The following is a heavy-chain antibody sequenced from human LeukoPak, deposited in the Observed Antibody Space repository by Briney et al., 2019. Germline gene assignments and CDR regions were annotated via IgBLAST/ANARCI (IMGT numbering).Heavy chain of an antibody. Sequence: GESLKISCKASGYSFTTYWIAWVRQLPGKGLEWMGRVYPGDSDTTYSPSFQGQVTISADKSISTAYLQWSSLKASDTAMYYCARQEGYCSGGSCYYFDYWGQGTLVTVSS. D-gene: IGHD2-15*01. CDR1: GYSFTTYW. CDR2: VYPGDSDT. V-gene: IGHV5-51*01. CDR3: ARQEGYCSGGSCYYFDY. J-gene: IGHJ4*02.